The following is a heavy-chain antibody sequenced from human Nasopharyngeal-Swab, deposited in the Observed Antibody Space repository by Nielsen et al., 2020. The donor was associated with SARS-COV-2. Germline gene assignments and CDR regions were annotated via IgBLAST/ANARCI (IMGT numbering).Heavy chain of an antibody. CDR3: ARDYYGMDV. Sequence: WIRQPPGKGLEWIGYIYYSGSTNYNPSLESRVTISVDTSKNQFSLKLSSVTAADTAVYYCARDYYGMDVWGQGTTVTVSS. J-gene: IGHJ6*02. CDR2: IYYSGST. V-gene: IGHV4-59*01.